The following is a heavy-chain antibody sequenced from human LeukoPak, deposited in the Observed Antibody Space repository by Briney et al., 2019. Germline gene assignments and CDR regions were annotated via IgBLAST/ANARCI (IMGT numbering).Heavy chain of an antibody. CDR2: IYHSGST. CDR1: GGSIYTYY. D-gene: IGHD6-13*01. CDR3: ARVNRAVAAALDY. J-gene: IGHJ4*02. Sequence: SETLSLTCSVSGGSIYTYYWSWIRQSPGKGLEWIGYIYHSGSTNYNPSLKSRVTISVDTSKNQFSLKLSSVTAADTAVYYCARVNRAVAAALDYWGQGALVTVSS. V-gene: IGHV4-59*01.